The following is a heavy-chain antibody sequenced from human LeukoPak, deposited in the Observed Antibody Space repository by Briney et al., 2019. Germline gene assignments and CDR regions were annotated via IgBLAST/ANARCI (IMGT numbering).Heavy chain of an antibody. Sequence: SETLSLTCAVYGGSFSGYYWSWIRQPPGKGLEWIGEINHSGSTNYNPSLKSRVTISVDTSKSQFSLKLSSVTAADTAVYYCARNSPGGTDYWGQGTLVTVSS. CDR2: INHSGST. V-gene: IGHV4-34*01. CDR1: GGSFSGYY. J-gene: IGHJ4*02. CDR3: ARNSPGGTDY.